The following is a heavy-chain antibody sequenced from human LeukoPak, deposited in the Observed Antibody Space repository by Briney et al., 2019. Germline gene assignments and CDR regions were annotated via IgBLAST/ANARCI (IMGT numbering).Heavy chain of an antibody. CDR3: ARINFNPDY. Sequence: SETLSLICSVSGYSISRGYHWAWVRQPPGKGLEWIGSVHHSGATYYNPSLNSRLTISVDTSKNQFSLKMDSVTAADTAVYYCARINFNPDYWGQGTLVSVSS. CDR2: VHHSGAT. V-gene: IGHV4-38-2*02. CDR1: GYSISRGYH. J-gene: IGHJ4*02. D-gene: IGHD1-14*01.